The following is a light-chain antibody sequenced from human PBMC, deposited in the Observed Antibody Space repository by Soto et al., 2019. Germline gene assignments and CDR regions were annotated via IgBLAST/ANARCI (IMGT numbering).Light chain of an antibody. CDR3: SSYTSSSTKV. V-gene: IGLV2-14*01. CDR2: DVS. J-gene: IGLJ2*01. Sequence: QSALTQPASVSGSPGQSITISCTGTSSDVGGYNYVSWYQQHPGKAPKLMIYDVSNRPSGFSTRFSGSKSGNTASLTISGLQAEDEADYYCSSYTSSSTKVFGGGTKVTVL. CDR1: SSDVGGYNY.